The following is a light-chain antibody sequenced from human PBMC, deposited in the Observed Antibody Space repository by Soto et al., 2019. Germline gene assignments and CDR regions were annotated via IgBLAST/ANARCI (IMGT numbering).Light chain of an antibody. CDR2: GNS. CDR1: SSNIGAGYD. CDR3: QSYYSSLSGSV. V-gene: IGLV1-40*01. Sequence: QSALTQPPSVSGAPGQRVTISCTGSSSNIGAGYDVHWYQQLPGTAPKLLIYGNSNRPSGVPDRFSGSKSGTSASLAITGLRAEDEADYYCQSYYSSLSGSVFGTGSKVTVL. J-gene: IGLJ1*01.